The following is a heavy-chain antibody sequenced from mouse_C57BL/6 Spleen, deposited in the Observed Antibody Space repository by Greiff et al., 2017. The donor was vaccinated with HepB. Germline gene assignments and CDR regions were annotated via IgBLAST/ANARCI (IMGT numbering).Heavy chain of an antibody. CDR2: IDPSDSYT. V-gene: IGHV1-69*01. CDR1: GYTFTSYW. Sequence: QVQLQQPGAELVMPGASVKLSCKASGYTFTSYWMHWVKQRPGQGLEWIGEIDPSDSYTNYNQKFKGKSTLTVDKSSSTAYMQLSSLTSEDSAVYYCARSFPRQLRSWFAYWGQGTLVTVSA. CDR3: ARSFPRQLRSWFAY. D-gene: IGHD3-2*02. J-gene: IGHJ3*01.